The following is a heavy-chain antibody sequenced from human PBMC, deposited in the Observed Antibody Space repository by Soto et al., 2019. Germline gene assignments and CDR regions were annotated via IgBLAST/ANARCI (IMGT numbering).Heavy chain of an antibody. CDR2: INHSGST. CDR1: GGSFSGYY. Sequence: PSETLSLTCAVYGGSFSGYYWSWIRQPPGKGLEWIGEINHSGSTNYNPSLKSRVTISVDTSKNQFSLKLSSVTAADTAVYYRARGQGILWFGEAWFDPWGQGTLVTVSS. J-gene: IGHJ5*02. D-gene: IGHD3-10*01. CDR3: ARGQGILWFGEAWFDP. V-gene: IGHV4-34*01.